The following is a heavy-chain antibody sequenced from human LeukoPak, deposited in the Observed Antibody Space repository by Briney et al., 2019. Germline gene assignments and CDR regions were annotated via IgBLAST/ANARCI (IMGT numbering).Heavy chain of an antibody. CDR3: AKDQYSSSSGDFFDY. CDR1: GFTPSSYT. V-gene: IGHV3-23*01. CDR2: ISGRGDYM. D-gene: IGHD6-6*01. Sequence: GSLRLSCAGSGFTPSSYTMNWVRQAPGKGLEWVASISGRGDYMYYADSVKGRFTISRDNSKNTLYLQMNSLRAEDTAVYYCAKDQYSSSSGDFFDYWGQGTLVTVSS. J-gene: IGHJ4*02.